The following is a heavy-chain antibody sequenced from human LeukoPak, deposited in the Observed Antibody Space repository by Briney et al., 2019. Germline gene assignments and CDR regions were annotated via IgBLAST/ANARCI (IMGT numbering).Heavy chain of an antibody. V-gene: IGHV1-18*01. CDR3: ARDLRYSGYDWAGVGY. CDR1: GYTFTSYG. CDR2: ISAYNGNT. J-gene: IGHJ4*02. Sequence: ASVKVSCKASGYTFTSYGICWVRQAPGQGLEWMGWISAYNGNTNYAQKLQGRVTMTTDTSTSTAYMELRSLRSDDTAVYYCARDLRYSGYDWAGVGYWGQGTLVTVSS. D-gene: IGHD5-12*01.